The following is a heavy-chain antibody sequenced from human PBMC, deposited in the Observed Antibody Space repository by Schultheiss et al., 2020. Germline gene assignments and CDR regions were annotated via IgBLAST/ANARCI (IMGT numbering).Heavy chain of an antibody. D-gene: IGHD7-27*01. CDR2: IYTSGST. V-gene: IGHV4-61*02. CDR3: ARTSVNWEFDY. CDR1: GGSISSGNYY. J-gene: IGHJ4*02. Sequence: SETLSLTCTVSGGSISSGNYYWSWIRQPPGKGLEWIGRIYTSGSTNYNPSLKSRLTMSLDTSKNQFSLKVASVTAADTAVYYCARTSVNWEFDYWGQGTLVTVSS.